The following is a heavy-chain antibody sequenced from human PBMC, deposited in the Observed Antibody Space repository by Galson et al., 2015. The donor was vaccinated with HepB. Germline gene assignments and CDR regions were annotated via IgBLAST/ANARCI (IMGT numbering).Heavy chain of an antibody. D-gene: IGHD2-15*01. CDR1: GGSITNNGYY. CDR3: ARPNQYCLGDSCYSGNS. J-gene: IGHJ4*02. Sequence: SETLSLTCTVSGGSITNNGYYWTWIRQPPGKGLEWIGSIYYSGTTHYDPSLKSRVTISLDTSNNQFSLKLSSVTAADTAIYYCARPNQYCLGDSCYSGNSWGQGTLVTVSS. CDR2: IYYSGTT. V-gene: IGHV4-39*01.